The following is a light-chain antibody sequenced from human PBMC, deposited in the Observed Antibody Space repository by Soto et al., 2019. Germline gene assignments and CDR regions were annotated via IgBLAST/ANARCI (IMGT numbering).Light chain of an antibody. CDR1: SSDVGGYNY. V-gene: IGLV2-8*01. CDR2: EVS. J-gene: IGLJ1*01. CDR3: SSFAGINPSLNV. Sequence: QSALTQPPSASGSPGQSVTISCTGTSSDVGGYNYVSWYQQHPGKAPKLMIYEVSKRPSGVPDRFSGSKSGNTASLTVSGLQAEDKADYSCSSFAGINPSLNVSGTSTKVTVL.